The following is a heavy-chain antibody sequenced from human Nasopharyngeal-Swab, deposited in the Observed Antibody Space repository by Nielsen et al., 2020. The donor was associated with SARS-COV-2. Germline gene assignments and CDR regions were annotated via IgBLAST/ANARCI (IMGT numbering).Heavy chain of an antibody. V-gene: IGHV3-30*03. CDR3: ARPLSRDSTWTTEANWFDP. Sequence: GGSLRLSCVASRFTFSRWPMHWVRQAPGKGLEWVTVISSDGSDKQYVDSVKGRFTISRDNSKNTLYLQMKSLRAEDTGVYYCARPLSRDSTWTTEANWFDPWGQGTLVTVSS. D-gene: IGHD6-13*01. CDR1: RFTFSRWP. J-gene: IGHJ5*02. CDR2: ISSDGSDK.